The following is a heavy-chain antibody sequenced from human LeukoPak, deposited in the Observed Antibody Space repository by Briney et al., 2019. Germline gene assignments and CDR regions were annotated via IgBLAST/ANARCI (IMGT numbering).Heavy chain of an antibody. Sequence: GGSLRLSCAASGFTFSSYNMNWVRQAPGKGLEWVSYISSSSSTMYYADSVKGRFTISRDNAKNSLYLQMNSLRAEDTAVYYCANPWGSGWYFDLWGRGTLVTVSS. CDR3: ANPWGSGWYFDL. J-gene: IGHJ2*01. CDR2: ISSSSSTM. CDR1: GFTFSSYN. V-gene: IGHV3-48*01. D-gene: IGHD7-27*01.